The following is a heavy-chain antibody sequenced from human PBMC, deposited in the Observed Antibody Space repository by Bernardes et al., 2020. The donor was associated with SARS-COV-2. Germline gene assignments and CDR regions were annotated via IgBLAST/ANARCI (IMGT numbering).Heavy chain of an antibody. D-gene: IGHD2-8*02. Sequence: GGSLRLSCAASGFTFSSYGMHWVRQAPGKGLEWVAVIWYDGSNKYYADSVKGRFTISRDNSKNTLYLQMNSLRAEDTAVYYCARDLLANYGMDVWGQGTTVTVSS. V-gene: IGHV3-33*01. CDR1: GFTFSSYG. J-gene: IGHJ6*02. CDR3: ARDLLANYGMDV. CDR2: IWYDGSNK.